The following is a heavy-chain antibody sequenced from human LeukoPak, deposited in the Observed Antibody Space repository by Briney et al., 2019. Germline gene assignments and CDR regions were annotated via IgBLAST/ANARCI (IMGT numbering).Heavy chain of an antibody. D-gene: IGHD2-15*01. J-gene: IGHJ3*02. CDR1: GGSISSYY. CDR3: ARGGWWYHDAFDI. CDR2: IYYSGST. Sequence: SETLSLTCTVSGGSISSYYWSWIRQPPGKGLEWIGYIYYSGSTNYNPSLKSRVTISVDTSKNQFSLKLSSVTAADTAVYYCARGGWWYHDAFDIWGQGTMVTVSS. V-gene: IGHV4-59*01.